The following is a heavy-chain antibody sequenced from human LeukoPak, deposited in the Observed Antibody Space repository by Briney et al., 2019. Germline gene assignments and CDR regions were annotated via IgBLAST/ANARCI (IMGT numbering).Heavy chain of an antibody. J-gene: IGHJ4*02. Sequence: SGGSLRLSCAASGFTFSSYSMNWVRQAPGKGLEWVSSISGSGSTYYADSVKGRFTISRDNSKNTLYLQMNSLRAEDTALYYCAKDRPTRRYCSGGSCYSRYFDYWGQGTLVTVSS. D-gene: IGHD2-15*01. CDR3: AKDRPTRRYCSGGSCYSRYFDY. V-gene: IGHV3-23*01. CDR1: GFTFSSYS. CDR2: ISGSGST.